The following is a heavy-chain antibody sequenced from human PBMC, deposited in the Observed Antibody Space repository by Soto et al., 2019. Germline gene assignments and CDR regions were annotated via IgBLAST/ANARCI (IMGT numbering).Heavy chain of an antibody. CDR2: IYYSGST. J-gene: IGHJ5*02. D-gene: IGHD3-10*01. Sequence: QVHLQESGPGLVKPSGTLSLTCGVSGGSISSINWWSWVRQTPGKGLEWIGEIYYSGSTNYNPSLTSRVTMSIDKSKNQFFLNLTSVTAADTGLYYCARSSGVSATNWFDAWGQGTLVTVSS. V-gene: IGHV4-4*02. CDR1: GGSISSINW. CDR3: ARSSGVSATNWFDA.